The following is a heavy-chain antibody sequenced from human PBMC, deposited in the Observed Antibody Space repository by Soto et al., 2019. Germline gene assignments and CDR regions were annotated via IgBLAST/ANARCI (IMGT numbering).Heavy chain of an antibody. J-gene: IGHJ6*02. CDR2: ISYDGSNK. V-gene: IGHV3-30-3*01. CDR3: ARDSQWELYYYHGMDV. CDR1: GFTFSSYA. D-gene: IGHD1-26*01. Sequence: QVQLVESGGGVVQPGRSLRLSCAASGFTFSSYAMHWVRQAPGKGLEWVAVISYDGSNKYYADSVKGRFTISRDNSKNTLYLQMNSLRAEDTAVYYCARDSQWELYYYHGMDVWGQGNTVTVSS.